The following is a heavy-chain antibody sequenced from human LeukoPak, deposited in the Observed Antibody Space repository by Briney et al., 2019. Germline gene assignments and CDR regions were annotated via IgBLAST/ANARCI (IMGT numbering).Heavy chain of an antibody. CDR1: GFTFSSYA. CDR3: AKDFTVSYYYYGMDV. D-gene: IGHD4-17*01. CDR2: ISGSGGST. V-gene: IGHV3-23*01. J-gene: IGHJ6*02. Sequence: PGGSLRLSCAASGFTFSSYAMSWVRQAPGKGLEWVSAISGSGGSTYYADSVKGRFTISRDNSKNTLYLQMNSLRAEDTDVYYCAKDFTVSYYYYGMDVWGQGTTVTVSS.